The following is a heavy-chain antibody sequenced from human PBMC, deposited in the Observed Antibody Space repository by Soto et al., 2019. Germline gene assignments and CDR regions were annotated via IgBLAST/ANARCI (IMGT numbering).Heavy chain of an antibody. CDR2: ASYDGTKK. D-gene: IGHD2-2*01. CDR1: EFTFSSYG. Sequence: GGSLRLSCAASEFTFSSYGMQWVRQAPGKGLEWVAAASYDGTKKYYADSVKGRFTISRDNSKNTLYLQMNSLRPEETAMYFCAKDLAAFVIGPVANGGFDYWGQGTLVTVSS. CDR3: AKDLAAFVIGPVANGGFDY. V-gene: IGHV3-30*18. J-gene: IGHJ4*02.